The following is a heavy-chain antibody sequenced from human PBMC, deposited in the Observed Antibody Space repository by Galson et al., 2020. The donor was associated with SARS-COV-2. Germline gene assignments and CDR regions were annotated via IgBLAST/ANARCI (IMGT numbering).Heavy chain of an antibody. CDR2: ITSRSSTI. Sequence: GGYLRLSCAASGFTFSTYSMNWVRQAPGKGLEWVSYITSRSSTIYYADSVKGRFTVSRDNAKNSLYLQMDSLRDEDTAVYYCARDAFGGIWATVADYWGQGTLVTVSS. J-gene: IGHJ4*02. CDR3: ARDAFGGIWATVADY. CDR1: GFTFSTYS. D-gene: IGHD4-4*01. V-gene: IGHV3-48*02.